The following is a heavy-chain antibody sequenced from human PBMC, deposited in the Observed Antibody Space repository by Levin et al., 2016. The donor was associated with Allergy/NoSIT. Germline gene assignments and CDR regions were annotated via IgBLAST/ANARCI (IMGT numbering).Heavy chain of an antibody. J-gene: IGHJ3*02. CDR2: IIGSAGRT. Sequence: GGSLRLSCAASGFTFSSYAMSWVRQAPGKGLEWVSTIIGSAGRTYYADSVKGRFTISRDNSKNTLYLQMDSLRAEDSALYYCAKDRDCSGNYCWDAFDIWGQGTMVTVSS. CDR3: AKDRDCSGNYCWDAFDI. CDR1: GFTFSSYA. V-gene: IGHV3-23*01. D-gene: IGHD3-22*01.